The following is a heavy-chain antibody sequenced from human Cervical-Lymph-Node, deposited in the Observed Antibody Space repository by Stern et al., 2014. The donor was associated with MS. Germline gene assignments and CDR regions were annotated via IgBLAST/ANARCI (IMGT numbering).Heavy chain of an antibody. Sequence: QVQLVESGPGLVKPSETLSLTCSVSGGSISSYYWNWIRQPPGKGLEWIANVHYSGTTNYNPSLKSRVTILLDTSMNKMSLKLNSVTAADTAVYYCAGSGTYYPDYWGQGILVTVSS. CDR1: GGSISSYY. D-gene: IGHD3-3*01. CDR3: AGSGTYYPDY. CDR2: VHYSGTT. V-gene: IGHV4-59*08. J-gene: IGHJ4*02.